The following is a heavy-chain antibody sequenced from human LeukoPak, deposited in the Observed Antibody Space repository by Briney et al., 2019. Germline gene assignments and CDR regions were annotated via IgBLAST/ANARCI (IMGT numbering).Heavy chain of an antibody. CDR1: GGSISSYY. V-gene: IGHV4-59*01. D-gene: IGHD4-17*01. CDR3: ARGPTRYYFDC. CDR2: IFYSGST. J-gene: IGHJ4*02. Sequence: SETLSLTCTVSGGSISSYYWSWIRQPPGKGLEWIGYIFYSGSTNYNPSLKSRVTISVDTSKNQFSLGLSSVTAADTAVYYCARGPTRYYFDCWGQGTLATVSS.